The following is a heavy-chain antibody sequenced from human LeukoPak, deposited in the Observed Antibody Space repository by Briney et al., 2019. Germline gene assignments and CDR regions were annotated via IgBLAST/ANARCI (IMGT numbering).Heavy chain of an antibody. D-gene: IGHD2-15*01. J-gene: IGHJ3*02. CDR1: GGSISSYY. CDR3: ARPYCSGGSCYGAFDI. Sequence: SETLSLTCTVSGGSISSYYWSWIRQPAGKGLEWIGRIYTSGSTNYNPSLTSRVTMSVDTSKNQFSLKLSSVTAADTAVYYCARPYCSGGSCYGAFDIWGQGTMVTVSS. CDR2: IYTSGST. V-gene: IGHV4-4*07.